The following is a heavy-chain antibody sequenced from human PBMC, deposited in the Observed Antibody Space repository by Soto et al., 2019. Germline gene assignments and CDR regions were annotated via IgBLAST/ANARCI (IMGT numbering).Heavy chain of an antibody. CDR3: ARDRGIAAENYYYYGMDV. V-gene: IGHV4-4*02. CDR1: GGSISSSNW. D-gene: IGHD6-13*01. J-gene: IGHJ6*02. Sequence: SETLSLTCAVSGGSISSSNWWSWVRQPPGKGLEWIGEIYHSGSTNYNPSLKSRVTISVDKSKNQFSLKLSSVTAADTAVYYCARDRGIAAENYYYYGMDVWGQGTTVTVSS. CDR2: IYHSGST.